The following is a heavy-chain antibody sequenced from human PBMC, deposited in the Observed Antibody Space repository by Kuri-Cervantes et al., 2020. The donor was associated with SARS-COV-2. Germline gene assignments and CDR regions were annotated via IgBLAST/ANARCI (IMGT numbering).Heavy chain of an antibody. Sequence: ASVKVPCKASGYTFTGYYMHWVRQAPGQGLEWMGWINPNSGGTNYAQKFQGRVTMTRDTSISTAYMELSRLRSDDTAVYYCARDLAWGGYYMDVWGQGTLVTVSS. CDR2: INPNSGGT. J-gene: IGHJ4*02. D-gene: IGHD7-27*01. V-gene: IGHV1-2*02. CDR3: ARDLAWGGYYMDV. CDR1: GYTFTGYY.